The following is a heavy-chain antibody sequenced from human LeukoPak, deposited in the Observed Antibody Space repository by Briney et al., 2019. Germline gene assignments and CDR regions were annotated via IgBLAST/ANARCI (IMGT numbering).Heavy chain of an antibody. D-gene: IGHD1-1*01. Sequence: PSQTLSLTCTVSGGSISSGGHSWSWIRQPPGKGLEWIGYIYHSGSGSTYYNPSLKSRVTISIDKSKNQFSLKLNSVTAADTAVYYCARHRKRGYFGWYFDLWGRGTLVTVSS. J-gene: IGHJ2*01. CDR2: IYHSGSGST. CDR1: GGSISSGGHS. V-gene: IGHV4-30-2*01. CDR3: ARHRKRGYFGWYFDL.